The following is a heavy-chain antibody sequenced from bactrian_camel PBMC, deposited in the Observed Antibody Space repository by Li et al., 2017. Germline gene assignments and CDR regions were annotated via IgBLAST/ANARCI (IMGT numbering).Heavy chain of an antibody. CDR1: GATQDIGC. CDR3: ARSRFVFRGCDLSTSGYYY. CDR2: IGRDGIT. Sequence: VQLVESGGESVQAGGSLRLSCAASGATQDIGCMGWFRQAPGKEREGVACIGRDGITMYSDSVKGRFTISKDNAMNTLYLQMDSLKPEDSAMYYCARSRFVFRGCDLSTSGYYYGGQGTQVTVS. J-gene: IGHJ4*01. D-gene: IGHD5*01. V-gene: IGHV3S60*01.